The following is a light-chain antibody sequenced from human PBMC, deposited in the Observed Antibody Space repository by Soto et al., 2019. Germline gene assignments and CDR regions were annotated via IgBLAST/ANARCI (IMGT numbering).Light chain of an antibody. CDR1: QSVSSN. V-gene: IGKV3-15*01. CDR2: GAS. CDR3: QQYNHWPPA. Sequence: EILMTQSPATLSVSPGERATLSCRASQSVSSNLAWYQQKPGQAPRLLIFGASTRATGLPARFSGSGSGTEFTLTIRKLQSEDFALYYCQQYNHWPPAFGQGTTVEVK. J-gene: IGKJ1*01.